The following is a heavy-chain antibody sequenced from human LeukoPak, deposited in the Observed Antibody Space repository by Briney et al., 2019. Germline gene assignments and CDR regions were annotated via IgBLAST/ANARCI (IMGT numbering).Heavy chain of an antibody. Sequence: PGGSLRLSCAASGFTFSNYWMHWIRHAPGKGLVWVSRINSDGRSTSYADSVKGRFTISRDNAKNTLYLRMNSLRAEDTAVYFCARGTSTTFDYWGQGTLVTVSS. CDR3: ARGTSTTFDY. CDR2: INSDGRST. CDR1: GFTFSNYW. J-gene: IGHJ4*02. D-gene: IGHD2/OR15-2a*01. V-gene: IGHV3-74*01.